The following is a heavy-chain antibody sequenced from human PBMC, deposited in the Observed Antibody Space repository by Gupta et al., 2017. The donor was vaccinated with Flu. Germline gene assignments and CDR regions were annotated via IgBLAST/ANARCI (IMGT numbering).Heavy chain of an antibody. V-gene: IGHV3-9*01. D-gene: IGHD2-21*02. CDR2: ISWDSNIV. CDR3: AKYDVGDLPGLAN. Sequence: DDYAMHWVRQAPGKGLEWVSGISWDSNIVCYADSVKGRLTISRDNAKNSLDLQMKSLRNEDTAVYYCAKYDVGDLPGLANWGQGIGVNVSS. J-gene: IGHJ4*02. CDR1: DDYA.